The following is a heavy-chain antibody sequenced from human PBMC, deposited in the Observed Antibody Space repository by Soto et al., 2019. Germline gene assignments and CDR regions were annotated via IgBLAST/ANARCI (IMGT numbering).Heavy chain of an antibody. J-gene: IGHJ4*02. D-gene: IGHD3-10*01. V-gene: IGHV4-59*12. CDR2: IYYSGST. CDR1: GGSISSYY. Sequence: SETLSLTCPVSGGSISSYYLSWIRQPPGKGLEWIGYIYYSGSTNYNPSLKSRVTISVDTSKNQFSLKLSSVTAADTAVYYCARDLLWFGGTAPFDYWGQGTLVTVSS. CDR3: ARDLLWFGGTAPFDY.